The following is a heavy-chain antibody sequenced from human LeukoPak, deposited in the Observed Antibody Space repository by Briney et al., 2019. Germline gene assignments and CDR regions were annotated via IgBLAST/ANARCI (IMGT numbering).Heavy chain of an antibody. V-gene: IGHV4-34*01. CDR2: INHSGST. J-gene: IGHJ5*02. CDR1: GGSFSGYY. Sequence: PLETLSLTCAVYGGSFSGYYWSWIRQPPGKGLEWIGEINHSGSTNYNPSLKSRVTISVDTSKNQFSLKLSSVTAADTAVYYCARGRIQLWLLTWGQGTLVTISS. D-gene: IGHD5-18*01. CDR3: ARGRIQLWLLT.